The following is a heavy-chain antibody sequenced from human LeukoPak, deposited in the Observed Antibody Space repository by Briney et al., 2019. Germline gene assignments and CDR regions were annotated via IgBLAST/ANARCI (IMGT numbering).Heavy chain of an antibody. CDR2: LYISGST. CDR1: GASISSYY. V-gene: IGHV4-4*07. D-gene: IGHD3-10*01. CDR3: ARDLSGSLYFDY. J-gene: IGHJ4*02. Sequence: SETLSLTCTVSGASISSYYYNWIRQTAGRGLEWIGRLYISGSTDYNLSLKSRVAISVDTSKNQFSLKLSSVTAADTAVYFCARDLSGSLYFDYWGQGVLVTVSS.